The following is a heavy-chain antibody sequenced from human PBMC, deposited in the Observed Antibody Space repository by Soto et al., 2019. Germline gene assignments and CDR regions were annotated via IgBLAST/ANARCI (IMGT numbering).Heavy chain of an antibody. V-gene: IGHV6-1*01. CDR1: GDSVSSNSAA. D-gene: IGHD6-13*01. CDR3: ARDFLSKQLVRHSYNWFDP. Sequence: PSQTLSLTCAISGDSVSSNSAAWNWIRQSPSRGLEWLGRTYYRSKWYNDYAVSVKSRITINPDTSKNQFSLQLNSVTPEDTAVYYCARDFLSKQLVRHSYNWFDPWGQGTLVTVSS. CDR2: TYYRSKWYN. J-gene: IGHJ5*02.